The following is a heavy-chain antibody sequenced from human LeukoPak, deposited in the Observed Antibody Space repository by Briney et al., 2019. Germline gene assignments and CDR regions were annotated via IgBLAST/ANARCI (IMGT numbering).Heavy chain of an antibody. D-gene: IGHD6-13*01. CDR1: GYTFTGYY. CDR3: ARPGVAAAGVYYYYGMDV. Sequence: ASVKVSCEASGYTFTGYYMHWVRQAPGQGLEWMGWITPNSGGTNSAQKFQGRVTMTRDTSISTAYMELSRLRSDDTAVYYCARPGVAAAGVYYYYGMDVWGQGTTVTVSS. J-gene: IGHJ6*02. CDR2: ITPNSGGT. V-gene: IGHV1-2*02.